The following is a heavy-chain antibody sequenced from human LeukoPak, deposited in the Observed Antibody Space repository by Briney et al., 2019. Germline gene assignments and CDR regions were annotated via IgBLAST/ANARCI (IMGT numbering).Heavy chain of an antibody. CDR3: AREESSGWPRFDP. V-gene: IGHV1-18*01. D-gene: IGHD6-19*01. CDR2: ISAYNGNT. CDR1: GYTFTSYG. J-gene: IGHJ5*02. Sequence: ASVKVPCKASGYTFTSYGISWVRQAPGQGLEWMGWISAYNGNTNYAQKLQGRVTMTTDPSTSTAYMELRSLRSDDTAVYYCAREESSGWPRFDPWGQGTLVTVSS.